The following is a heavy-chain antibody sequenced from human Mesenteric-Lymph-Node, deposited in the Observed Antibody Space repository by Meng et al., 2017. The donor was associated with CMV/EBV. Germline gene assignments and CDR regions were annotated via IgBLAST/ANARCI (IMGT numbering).Heavy chain of an antibody. J-gene: IGHJ6*01. Sequence: GESLKISCAASGFTFSTNWMHWVRQAPGKGLVWVSGINGDGRRTTYADSVKGRFTISRDNAKNTLDLQMNSLRAEGTAVYYCAKDLIGAVSGNFYYYYGMDLWGQGTTVTVSS. CDR1: GFTFSTNW. CDR2: INGDGRRT. CDR3: AKDLIGAVSGNFYYYYGMDL. D-gene: IGHD6-19*01. V-gene: IGHV3-74*01.